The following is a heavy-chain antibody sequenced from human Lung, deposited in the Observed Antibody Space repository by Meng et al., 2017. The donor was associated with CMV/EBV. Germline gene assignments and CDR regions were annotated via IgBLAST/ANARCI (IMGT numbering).Heavy chain of an antibody. CDR1: GFTFSNYW. CDR3: ARASPYSRSYVDY. Sequence: GESLKISCAASGFTFSNYWMHWVRQAPGKGLVWVSRIQGSDIAYADSVQGRFSISRDNAKNTLYLQINSLRVEDTAVYYCARASPYSRSYVDYWGQGALVTISS. V-gene: IGHV3-74*01. D-gene: IGHD6-6*01. CDR2: IQGSDI. J-gene: IGHJ4*02.